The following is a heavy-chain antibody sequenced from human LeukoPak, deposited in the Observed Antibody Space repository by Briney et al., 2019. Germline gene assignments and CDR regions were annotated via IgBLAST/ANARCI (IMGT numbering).Heavy chain of an antibody. Sequence: GGSLRLSCADSGFTFSRSWMTWVPQAPGKGLEWVANINEDGSAQNYVDSVEGRFTISRDNPKSTLYLEMNSLRAEDTAVYYCARDAGYDRFDYWGQGTLVTVSS. D-gene: IGHD3-22*01. CDR1: GFTFSRSW. J-gene: IGHJ4*02. CDR3: ARDAGYDRFDY. V-gene: IGHV3-7*05. CDR2: INEDGSAQ.